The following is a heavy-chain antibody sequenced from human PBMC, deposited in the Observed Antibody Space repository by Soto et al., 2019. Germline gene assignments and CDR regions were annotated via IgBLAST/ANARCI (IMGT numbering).Heavy chain of an antibody. CDR3: VREDWHRVDH. Sequence: EVQLVESGGGLVQPGGSLRLSCAASGFMFSAYWMSWVRQDPRKGLEWVATISGGASDKFYVDSVKGRVTISREDAKNSLYLQMNSMRHEDTAVYYCVREDWHRVDHWGQANLVTVPS. CDR2: ISGGASDK. V-gene: IGHV3-7*01. D-gene: IGHD2-21*01. J-gene: IGHJ4*02. CDR1: GFMFSAYW.